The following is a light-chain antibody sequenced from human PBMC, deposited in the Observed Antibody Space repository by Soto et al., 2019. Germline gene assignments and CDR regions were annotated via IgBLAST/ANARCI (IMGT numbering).Light chain of an antibody. J-gene: IGKJ1*01. CDR1: QTVRNNY. CDR3: QQYGGSPWT. V-gene: IGKV3-20*01. CDR2: DAS. Sequence: EFVLTQSPGTLSLSPGERATLSCRASQTVRNNYLAWYQQKPGQAPRLVIYDASSRATGIPDRFSGGGAGTDFTLTISRLEPEDSAVYYCQQYGGSPWTFGQGTKVDI.